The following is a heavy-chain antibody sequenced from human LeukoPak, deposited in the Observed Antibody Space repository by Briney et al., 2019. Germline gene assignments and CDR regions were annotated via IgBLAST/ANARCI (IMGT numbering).Heavy chain of an antibody. CDR3: ARVGVYDSSGYYVGDDY. Sequence: ASVKVSCKASGYTFTGYYMHWVRQAPGQGLEWMGRINPNSGGTNYAQKFQGRVTMTRDTSISTAYMELSRLRPDDTAVYYCARVGVYDSSGYYVGDDYWGQGTLVTVSS. V-gene: IGHV1-2*06. CDR2: INPNSGGT. CDR1: GYTFTGYY. D-gene: IGHD3-22*01. J-gene: IGHJ4*02.